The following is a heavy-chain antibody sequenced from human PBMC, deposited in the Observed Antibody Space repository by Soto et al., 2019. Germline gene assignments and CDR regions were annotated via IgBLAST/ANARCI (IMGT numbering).Heavy chain of an antibody. J-gene: IGHJ6*02. CDR2: IWYDGSNK. Sequence: QVQLVESGGGVVQPGRSLRLSCAASGFTFSSYGMHWVRQAPGKGLEWVAVIWYDGSNKYYADSVKGRFTISRDNSKNTLYLQMNSLRAEDTAVYYCARDGRGGAYYYYGMDVWGQGTTVTVSS. D-gene: IGHD2-15*01. CDR1: GFTFSSYG. V-gene: IGHV3-33*01. CDR3: ARDGRGGAYYYYGMDV.